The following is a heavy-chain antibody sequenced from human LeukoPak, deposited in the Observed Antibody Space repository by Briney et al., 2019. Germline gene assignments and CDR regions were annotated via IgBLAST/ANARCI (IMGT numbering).Heavy chain of an antibody. CDR2: MNPNSGNT. CDR1: GYTFTSYD. V-gene: IGHV1-8*01. J-gene: IGHJ4*02. Sequence: ASVKVSCKASGYTFTSYDINWVRQATGQGLEWMGWMNPNSGNTGYAQKFQGRATMTRYTSISTAYMELSSLRSEDTAVYYCARRPSKYYDILTGYYRSEFDYWGQGTLVTVSS. D-gene: IGHD3-9*01. CDR3: ARRPSKYYDILTGYYRSEFDY.